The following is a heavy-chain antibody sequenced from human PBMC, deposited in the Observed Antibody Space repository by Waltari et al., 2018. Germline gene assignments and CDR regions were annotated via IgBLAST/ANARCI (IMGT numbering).Heavy chain of an antibody. CDR3: ARGYSSSWYEY. CDR2: IYSGGST. V-gene: IGHV3-53*01. Sequence: EVQLVESGGGLIQPGGSLRLSCAASGFTVSSNYMSWVRQAPGKGLEGVSVIYSGGSTYYAESVKGRCTIARDNSKNTLHLQMNSLRAEDTAVYYCARGYSSSWYEYWGQGTLVTVSS. J-gene: IGHJ4*02. D-gene: IGHD6-13*01. CDR1: GFTVSSNY.